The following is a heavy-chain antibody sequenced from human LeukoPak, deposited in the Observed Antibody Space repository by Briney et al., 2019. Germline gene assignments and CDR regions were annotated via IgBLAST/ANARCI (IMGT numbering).Heavy chain of an antibody. V-gene: IGHV3-9*03. D-gene: IGHD2-2*01. CDR3: AKGASWLAVQNYFDY. CDR1: GFTFDDYA. J-gene: IGHJ4*02. CDR2: ISWNSGSI. Sequence: PGRSLRLSCAASGFTFDDYAMHWVRQAPGKGLEWVSGISWNSGSIGYADSVKGRFTISRDNAKNSLYLQMNSLRAEDMALYYCAKGASWLAVQNYFDYWGQGTLVTVSS.